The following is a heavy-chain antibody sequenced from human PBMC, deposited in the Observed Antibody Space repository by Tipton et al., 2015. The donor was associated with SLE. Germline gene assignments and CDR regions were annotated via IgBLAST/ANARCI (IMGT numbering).Heavy chain of an antibody. J-gene: IGHJ3*02. Sequence: TLSLTCAVYGGSFSGYYWSWIRQPPGKGLEWIGSIYYSGSTNYNPSLKSRVTISVDTSKNQFSLKLSSVTAADTAVYYCARDQMGLGIWGQGTMVTVSS. CDR3: ARDQMGLGI. CDR1: GGSFSGYY. V-gene: IGHV4-34*01. CDR2: IYYSGST. D-gene: IGHD5-24*01.